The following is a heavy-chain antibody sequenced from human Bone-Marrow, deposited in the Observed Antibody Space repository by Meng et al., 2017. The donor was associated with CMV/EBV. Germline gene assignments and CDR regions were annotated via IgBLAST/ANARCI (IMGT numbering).Heavy chain of an antibody. CDR1: GFTFSSYW. CDR3: ARDRAAIAARRVGTYYYYGMDV. CDR2: IKQDGSEK. V-gene: IGHV3-7*01. Sequence: GGSLRLSCAASGFTFSSYWMSWVRQAPGKGLEWVANIKQDGSEKYYVDSVKGRFTISRDNAKNSLYLQMNSLRAEDTAVYYCARDRAAIAARRVGTYYYYGMDVWGQGTTVTVYS. D-gene: IGHD6-6*01. J-gene: IGHJ6*01.